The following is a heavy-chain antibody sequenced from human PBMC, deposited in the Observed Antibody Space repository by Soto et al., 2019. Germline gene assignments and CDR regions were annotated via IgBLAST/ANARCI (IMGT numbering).Heavy chain of an antibody. CDR2: MNPNSGNT. CDR1: GYTFTSYD. V-gene: IGHV1-8*01. CDR3: TRATRYDILTGSPGYYFDY. Sequence: GASVKVSCKASGYTFTSYDINWVQQATGQGLEWMGWMNPNSGNTGYAQKFQGRFTISRDDSKSIAYLQMNSLKTEDTAVYYCTRATRYDILTGSPGYYFDYWGQGTLVTVSS. D-gene: IGHD3-9*01. J-gene: IGHJ4*02.